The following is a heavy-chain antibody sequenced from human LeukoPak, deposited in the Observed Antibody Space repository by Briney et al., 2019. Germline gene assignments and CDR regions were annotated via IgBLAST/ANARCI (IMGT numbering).Heavy chain of an antibody. Sequence: SETLSLTCAVYGGSFSGYYWSWIRQPPGKGLEWIGEINHSGSTNYNPSLKSRVTISVDTSKNQFSLKLSSVTAADTAVYYCARDLPKGFDLWGRGTLVTVSS. CDR1: GGSFSGYY. CDR3: ARDLPKGFDL. J-gene: IGHJ2*01. V-gene: IGHV4-34*01. CDR2: INHSGST.